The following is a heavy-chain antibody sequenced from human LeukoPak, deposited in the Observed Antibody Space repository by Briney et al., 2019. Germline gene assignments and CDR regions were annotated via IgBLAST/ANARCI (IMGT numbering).Heavy chain of an antibody. D-gene: IGHD3-22*01. J-gene: IGHJ4*02. CDR3: ARKAPYYSDSSGPLGTYYFDY. V-gene: IGHV4-38-2*02. CDR2: IYHSGST. CDR1: GYSISSGYY. Sequence: PSETLSLTCTVSGYSISSGYYWGWIRQPPGKGLEWIGSIYHSGSTYYNPSPKSRVTISVDTSKSQFSLKLSSVTAADTAVYYCARKAPYYSDSSGPLGTYYFDYWGQGTLVTVSS.